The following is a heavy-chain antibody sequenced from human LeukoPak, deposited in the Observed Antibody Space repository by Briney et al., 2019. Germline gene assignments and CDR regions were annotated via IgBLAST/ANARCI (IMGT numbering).Heavy chain of an antibody. CDR2: ISYDGSNK. CDR1: GFTFSSYA. CDR3: ARDHCAGADCGPAWGY. Sequence: PGRSLRLSCAASGFTFSSYAMHWVRQAPGKGLEWVAVISYDGSNKYYADSVKGRFTISRDNSKSTLYLQMNSLRAEDTAVYYCARDHCAGADCGPAWGYWGQGTMVTVSS. D-gene: IGHD2-21*01. V-gene: IGHV3-30-3*01. J-gene: IGHJ3*01.